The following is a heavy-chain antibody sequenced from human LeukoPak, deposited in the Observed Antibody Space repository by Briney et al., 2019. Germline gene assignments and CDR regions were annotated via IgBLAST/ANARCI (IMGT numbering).Heavy chain of an antibody. CDR3: ARAAAGRKTFDY. CDR1: WGSLSRGGLY. J-gene: IGHJ4*02. Sequence: SQTLSLTCTVSWGSLSRGGLYWSWIRPPPGKGLEWIGYIYYSGSTYYNPSLKSRVTISVDTSKDQFSLKLSSVTAADTAVYYCARAAAGRKTFDYWGQGTLVTVSS. CDR2: IYYSGST. V-gene: IGHV4-31*03. D-gene: IGHD6-13*01.